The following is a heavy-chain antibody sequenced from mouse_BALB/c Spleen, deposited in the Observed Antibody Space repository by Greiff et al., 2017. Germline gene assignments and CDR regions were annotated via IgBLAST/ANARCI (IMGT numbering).Heavy chain of an antibody. CDR3: ARANGNSRYFDG. CDR1: GFAFRSSD. Sequence: EVKLVESGGGLVTPGGSLKLSCAASGFAFRSSDMPWVRQTPEQRLEWVAYISSGGGSTYYPDTVKGRFTISRYNAKNTLYLQMSSLTSEDTARYDCARANGNSRYFDGWGAGTTVTVSA. D-gene: IGHD2-1*01. J-gene: IGHJ1*01. V-gene: IGHV5-12-1*01. CDR2: ISSGGGST.